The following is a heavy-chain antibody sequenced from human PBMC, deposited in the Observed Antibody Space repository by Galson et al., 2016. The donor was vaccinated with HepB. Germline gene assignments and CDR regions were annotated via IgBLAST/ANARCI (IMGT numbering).Heavy chain of an antibody. D-gene: IGHD6-19*01. CDR1: GFTFSSYA. J-gene: IGHJ4*02. CDR3: AKAKDRGYDSGCLDN. Sequence: SLRLSCAASGFTFSSYAMSWVRQAPGKGLEWVSVISGSGASTYYADSVKGRFTISRDNSKNTLYLQVNSLRVEDTALYYCAKAKDRGYDSGCLDNWGQGTLVIVSS. V-gene: IGHV3-23*01. CDR2: ISGSGAST.